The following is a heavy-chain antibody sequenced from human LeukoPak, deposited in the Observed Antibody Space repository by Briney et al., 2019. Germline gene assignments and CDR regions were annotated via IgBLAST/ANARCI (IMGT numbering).Heavy chain of an antibody. CDR2: IYHSGST. CDR1: GDSISSNNW. CDR3: ARNLAVHGTRALDM. D-gene: IGHD6-19*01. J-gene: IGHJ3*02. Sequence: SETPSLTCDVSGDSISSNNWWSWVRQTPEKGLEWIGEIYHSGSTNYNPSLKSRVTISVDRSKNQFSLKLTFVTAADTAVYYCARNLAVHGTRALDMWGQGTMVTVSS. V-gene: IGHV4-4*02.